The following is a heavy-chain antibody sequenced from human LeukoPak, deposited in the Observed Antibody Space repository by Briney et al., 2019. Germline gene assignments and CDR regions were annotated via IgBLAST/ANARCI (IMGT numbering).Heavy chain of an antibody. CDR3: ARNKYYYGSGNYGVPNWFDP. V-gene: IGHV4-39*01. D-gene: IGHD3-10*01. Sequence: SETLSLTCTVSGGSINSNSYYWGWIRQPPGKGLEWIGSIYYSGSTYYNPSLKSRVTISVDTSKNQFSLKLSSVTAADTAVYYCARNKYYYGSGNYGVPNWFDPWGQGTLVTVSS. CDR1: GGSINSNSYY. CDR2: IYYSGST. J-gene: IGHJ5*02.